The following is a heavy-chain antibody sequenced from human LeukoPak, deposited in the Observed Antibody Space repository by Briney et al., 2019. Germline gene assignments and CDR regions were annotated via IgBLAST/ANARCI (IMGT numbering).Heavy chain of an antibody. V-gene: IGHV3-23*01. Sequence: GGSLRFSCAASGFTFSSYAMSWVRQAPGKGLEWVSAISGSGGSTYYADSVKGRFTISRDNSKNTLYLQMNSLRAEDTAVYYCAKVPAAYNWFDPWGQGTLVTVSS. CDR3: AKVPAAYNWFDP. J-gene: IGHJ5*02. CDR1: GFTFSSYA. D-gene: IGHD2-2*01. CDR2: ISGSGGST.